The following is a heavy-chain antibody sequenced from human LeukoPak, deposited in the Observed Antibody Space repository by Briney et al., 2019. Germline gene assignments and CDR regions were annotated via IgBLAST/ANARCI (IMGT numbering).Heavy chain of an antibody. CDR3: ASSGRGPGSPSYVAAAANWFDP. V-gene: IGHV4-59*01. J-gene: IGHJ5*02. CDR1: GGSISSYY. D-gene: IGHD6-13*01. Sequence: SETLSLTCTVSGGSISSYYRSWIRQPPGKGLEWIGYIYYSGSTNYNPSLKSRVTISVDTSKNQFSLKLSSVTAADTAVYYCASSGRGPGSPSYVAAAANWFDPWGQGTLVTVSS. CDR2: IYYSGST.